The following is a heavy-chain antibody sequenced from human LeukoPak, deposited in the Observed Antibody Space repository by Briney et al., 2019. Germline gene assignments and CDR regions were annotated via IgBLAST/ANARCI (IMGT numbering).Heavy chain of an antibody. CDR3: ARDQYYDSSGPTAYFDY. Sequence: GGSLRLSCAASGFTFSSYSMNWVRQAPGKGLEWVSSISSSSSYIYYADSVKGRFTISRDNAKNSLYLQMNSLRAEDTAVYYCARDQYYDSSGPTAYFDYWGQGTLVTVSS. V-gene: IGHV3-21*01. J-gene: IGHJ4*02. D-gene: IGHD3-22*01. CDR1: GFTFSSYS. CDR2: ISSSSSYI.